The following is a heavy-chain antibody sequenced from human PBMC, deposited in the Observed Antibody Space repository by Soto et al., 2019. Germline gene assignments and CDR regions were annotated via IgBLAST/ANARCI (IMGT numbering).Heavy chain of an antibody. J-gene: IGHJ6*03. CDR1: GGSISSYY. Sequence: QVQLQESGPGLVKPSETLSLTCTVSGGSISSYYWSWIRQPPGKGLEWIGYIYYSGSTNYNPSLKSRVSISEDTSQNQFSLRLSSVTAAGTAVYYCARGVGSGWYSSGYYYYMDVWGKGTTVTVSS. CDR2: IYYSGST. D-gene: IGHD6-19*01. V-gene: IGHV4-59*01. CDR3: ARGVGSGWYSSGYYYYMDV.